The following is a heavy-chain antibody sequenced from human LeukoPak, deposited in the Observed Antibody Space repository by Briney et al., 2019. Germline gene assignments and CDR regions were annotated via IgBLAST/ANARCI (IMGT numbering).Heavy chain of an antibody. J-gene: IGHJ6*02. Sequence: PGGSLRLSCAASGLTFSSYAMNWVRQAPGKGLEWVANIKPDGSEMYYVDSVKGRFTISRGNAKNSLYLQMNSLRAEDTAVYYCARGPMTSDVWGQGTTVTVSS. CDR3: ARGPMTSDV. D-gene: IGHD2-21*02. V-gene: IGHV3-7*05. CDR1: GLTFSSYA. CDR2: IKPDGSEM.